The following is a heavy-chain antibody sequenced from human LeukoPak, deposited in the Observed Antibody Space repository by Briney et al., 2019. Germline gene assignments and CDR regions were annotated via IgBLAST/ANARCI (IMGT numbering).Heavy chain of an antibody. Sequence: SGGPLRLSCAASGFTFSSIAMSWVRQAPDKGLEWVSTINANSGTTSYAASVRGRFTISRDNSKNTLYLQLNTLRADDTATYYCAKPISGGLAVTADWFHPWGQGTLVVVSS. J-gene: IGHJ5*01. CDR2: INANSGTT. CDR3: AKPISGGLAVTADWFHP. CDR1: GFTFSSIA. V-gene: IGHV3-23*01. D-gene: IGHD6-19*01.